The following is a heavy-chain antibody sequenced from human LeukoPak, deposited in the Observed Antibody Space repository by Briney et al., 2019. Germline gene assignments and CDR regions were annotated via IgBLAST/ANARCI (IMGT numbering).Heavy chain of an antibody. J-gene: IGHJ4*02. CDR2: ISGSGGST. CDR3: ARAPSIAAAGTFDY. D-gene: IGHD6-13*01. V-gene: IGHV3-23*01. Sequence: ETLSLTCTVSGGSFSSSSYYWGWIRQPPGKGLEWVSAISGSGGSTYYADSVKGRFTISRENSKNTLYLQMNSLRAEDTAVYYCARAPSIAAAGTFDYWGQGTLVTVSS. CDR1: GGSFSSSSYY.